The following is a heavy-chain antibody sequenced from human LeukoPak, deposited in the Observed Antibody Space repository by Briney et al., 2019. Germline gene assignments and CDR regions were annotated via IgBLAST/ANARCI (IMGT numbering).Heavy chain of an antibody. V-gene: IGHV1-2*02. CDR1: GYTFTGYY. D-gene: IGHD2-2*01. CDR2: INPNSGGT. CDR3: ARDLSWDSSTIPGY. J-gene: IGHJ4*02. Sequence: GASVKVSCKASGYTFTGYYMYWVRQAPGQGLEWMGWINPNSGGTNYAQKFQGRVTMTRDTSISTAYMELSRLRSDDTAVYYCARDLSWDSSTIPGYWGQGTLVTVSS.